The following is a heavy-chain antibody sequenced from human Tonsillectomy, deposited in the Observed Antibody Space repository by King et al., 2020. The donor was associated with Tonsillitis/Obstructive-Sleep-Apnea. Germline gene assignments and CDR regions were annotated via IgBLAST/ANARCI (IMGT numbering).Heavy chain of an antibody. D-gene: IGHD2-21*01. Sequence: QLVQSGAEVKKPGESLKISCKASGYRFTGYWIGWVRQMPGKGLEWMGIIYPGDSDTRYSPSFQGQVTISADKSTSTAYLQWSSLNASDTAMYYCARREYYGGDTCNNWFDPWGQGTLGTVSS. CDR3: ARREYYGGDTCNNWFDP. V-gene: IGHV5-51*03. J-gene: IGHJ5*02. CDR2: IYPGDSDT. CDR1: GYRFTGYW.